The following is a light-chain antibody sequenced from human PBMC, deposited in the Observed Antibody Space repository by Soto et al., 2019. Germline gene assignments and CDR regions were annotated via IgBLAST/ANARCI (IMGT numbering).Light chain of an antibody. V-gene: IGKV1-39*01. CDR1: QAIHSY. Sequence: DIQMTQPPSSLSASVGDRVTITCRASQAIHSYLNWYQQKPGKAPNLLIFATSTLQSGVPSRFSGSGSGTDFTLTISSLQPEDFATYYCQQRETFGPGTKVDIK. CDR3: QQRET. CDR2: ATS. J-gene: IGKJ3*01.